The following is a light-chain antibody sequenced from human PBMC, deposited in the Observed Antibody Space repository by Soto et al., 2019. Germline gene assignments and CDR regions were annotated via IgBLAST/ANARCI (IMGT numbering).Light chain of an antibody. CDR3: QQYDSYLVT. CDR1: QTISSW. J-gene: IGKJ4*01. Sequence: DIQMTQSPSTLSGPVGDRVTITCRASQTISSWLAWYQQKPGKAPKLLIYKASTLKSGVPSRFSGSGSGTEFTLTISSLQPDDFATYFCQQYDSYLVTFGGGTKVDIK. V-gene: IGKV1-5*03. CDR2: KAS.